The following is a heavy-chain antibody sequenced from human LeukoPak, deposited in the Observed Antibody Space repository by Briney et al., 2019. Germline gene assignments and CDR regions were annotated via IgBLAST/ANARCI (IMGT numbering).Heavy chain of an antibody. J-gene: IGHJ3*02. CDR1: GFTFSSYG. V-gene: IGHV3-30*18. Sequence: GRSLRLSCAASGFTFSSYGTHWVREAPGKGLGWGAVISYDGSNKYYAASVKGRFTISRDNSTNTLYMQMNSLRAENTAVYYCAKDYDFCSGYSLAFDIWGQGTMVTVSS. CDR2: ISYDGSNK. D-gene: IGHD3-3*01. CDR3: AKDYDFCSGYSLAFDI.